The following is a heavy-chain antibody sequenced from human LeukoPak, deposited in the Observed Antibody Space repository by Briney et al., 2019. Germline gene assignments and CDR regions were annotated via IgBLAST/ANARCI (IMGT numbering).Heavy chain of an antibody. CDR1: GFTFTNHG. D-gene: IGHD3-10*01. Sequence: GGSLRLSCAASGFTFTNHGMSWVRQALGKGLEWVSAITGSGDRTYYADSVKGRFTISRDNSKNTLSLQMNSLRAEDTAVYYCARHGSFTMVRGRLRYYYMDVWGKGTTVTISS. CDR2: ITGSGDRT. J-gene: IGHJ6*03. CDR3: ARHGSFTMVRGRLRYYYMDV. V-gene: IGHV3-23*01.